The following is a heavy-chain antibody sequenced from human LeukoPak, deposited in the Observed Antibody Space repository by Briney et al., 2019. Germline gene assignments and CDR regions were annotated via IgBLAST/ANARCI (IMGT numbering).Heavy chain of an antibody. CDR3: ARDYYDSSGFLGNDY. V-gene: IGHV1-18*01. D-gene: IGHD3-22*01. CDR2: ISAYDGST. CDR1: GYTFTSYG. Sequence: ASVKVSCKASGYTFTSYGTSWVRQAPGQGLEWMGWISAYDGSTNYAQKLQGRVTMTTDTSTSTAYMELRSLRSDDTAVYYCARDYYDSSGFLGNDYWGQGTLVTVSS. J-gene: IGHJ4*02.